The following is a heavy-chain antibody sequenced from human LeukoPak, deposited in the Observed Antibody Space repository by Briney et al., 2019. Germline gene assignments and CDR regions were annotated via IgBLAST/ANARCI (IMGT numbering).Heavy chain of an antibody. Sequence: SGGSLRLSCAASGFTVSSNYMSWVRQAPGKGLEWVSAISGSGGSTYYADSVKGRFTISRDNSKNTLYLQMNSLRAEDTAVYYCAKSYSGWYEYFQHWGQGTLVTVSS. CDR1: GFTVSSNY. J-gene: IGHJ1*01. V-gene: IGHV3-23*01. CDR3: AKSYSGWYEYFQH. D-gene: IGHD6-19*01. CDR2: ISGSGGST.